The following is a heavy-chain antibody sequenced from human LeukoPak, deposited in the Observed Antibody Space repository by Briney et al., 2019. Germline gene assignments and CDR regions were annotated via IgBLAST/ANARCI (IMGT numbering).Heavy chain of an antibody. J-gene: IGHJ3*01. D-gene: IGHD4-17*01. CDR2: IVVGSGNT. CDR1: VFTLTSSA. V-gene: IGHV1-58*01. CDR3: AAEGRPTVRTFRKGAVDL. Sequence: SVKVSCNASVFTLTSSAVLWVRQARGQRLEWIGWIVVGSGNTSYAQKFQERVTITRDMSTSTVYMELSSLRSEDTAVYYCAAEGRPTVRTFRKGAVDLWGQGTMVTVSS.